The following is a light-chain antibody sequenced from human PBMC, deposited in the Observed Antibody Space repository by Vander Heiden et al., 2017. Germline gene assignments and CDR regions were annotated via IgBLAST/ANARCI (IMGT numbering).Light chain of an antibody. V-gene: IGKV3-20*01. CDR3: HEYRNL. Sequence: ILLTQSPGTLSLSPGERATLSCRASQSVSSSYLAWYQQKPGQAPRLLSYGAASRATGIIDRISGSASGTDFTRTISRLESEDFAVEYGHEYRNLFGQGTKVEIK. CDR2: GAA. J-gene: IGKJ2*01. CDR1: QSVSSSY.